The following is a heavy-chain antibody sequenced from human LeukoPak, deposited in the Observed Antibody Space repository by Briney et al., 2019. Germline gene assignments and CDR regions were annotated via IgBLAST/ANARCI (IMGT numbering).Heavy chain of an antibody. CDR3: ARDAYYYDNSGYYAEKFDY. CDR1: GYTFTSYG. Sequence: ASVKVSRKASGYTFTSYGISWVRQAPGQGLEWMGWISGYNGNTNYAQNLQGRVTMTTDTSTSTVYMELGSLRSDDTAVYYCARDAYYYDNSGYYAEKFDYWGQGTLVTVSS. J-gene: IGHJ4*02. V-gene: IGHV1-18*01. CDR2: ISGYNGNT. D-gene: IGHD3-22*01.